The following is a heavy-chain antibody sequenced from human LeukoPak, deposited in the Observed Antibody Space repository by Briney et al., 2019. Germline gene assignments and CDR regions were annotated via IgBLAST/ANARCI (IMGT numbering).Heavy chain of an antibody. D-gene: IGHD5-18*01. V-gene: IGHV3-21*01. CDR1: GFTFRKYN. Sequence: PGGSLRLSCAASGFTFRKYNMNWVRQAPGKGLEWVSAISSGSSYIYYADSVKGRFTISRDNAKNSLYLQMNSLRAEDTAVYYCARDRYSYGYYYYYYMDVWGKGTTVTISS. CDR3: ARDRYSYGYYYYYYMDV. J-gene: IGHJ6*03. CDR2: ISSGSSYI.